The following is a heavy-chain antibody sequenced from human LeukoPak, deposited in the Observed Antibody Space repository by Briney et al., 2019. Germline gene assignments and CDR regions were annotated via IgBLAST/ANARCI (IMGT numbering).Heavy chain of an antibody. CDR3: ARGSGSYRAPFDY. J-gene: IGHJ4*02. CDR2: IIPIFGTA. Sequence: SVKVSFKASGGTFSSYAISWVRQAPGQGLEWMGGIIPIFGTANYAQKFQGRVTITADESTSTAYMELSSLRSEDTAVYYCARGSGSYRAPFDYWGQGTLVTVSS. CDR1: GGTFSSYA. V-gene: IGHV1-69*13. D-gene: IGHD3-10*01.